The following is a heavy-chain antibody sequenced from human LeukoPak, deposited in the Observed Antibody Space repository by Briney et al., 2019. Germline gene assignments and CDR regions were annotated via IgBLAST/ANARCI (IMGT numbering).Heavy chain of an antibody. J-gene: IGHJ4*02. Sequence: GGSLRLSCAASGFTVSSNYMSWVRQAPGKGLEWVSVIYSGGSTYYADSAKGRFTISRDNSKNTVYLQMNSLRAEDAAVYYCAMHTYYYDSSGYYWGQGTLVTVSS. CDR3: AMHTYYYDSSGYY. V-gene: IGHV3-66*02. D-gene: IGHD3-22*01. CDR2: IYSGGST. CDR1: GFTVSSNY.